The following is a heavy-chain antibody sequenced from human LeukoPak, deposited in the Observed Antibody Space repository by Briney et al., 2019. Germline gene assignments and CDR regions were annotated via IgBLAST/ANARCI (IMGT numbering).Heavy chain of an antibody. J-gene: IGHJ5*02. CDR2: ISGGSSSK. D-gene: IGHD2-15*01. V-gene: IGHV3-48*04. CDR1: GFTFSSYS. CDR3: ARAGYCSGGSCIRSFDP. Sequence: GGSLRLSCAASGFTFSSYSKNWVRQSPGKGLEWVSYISGGSSSKYYADSVKGRFTISRDNAKNSLYLQMNSLRAEDTAVYYCARAGYCSGGSCIRSFDPWGQGTLVTVSS.